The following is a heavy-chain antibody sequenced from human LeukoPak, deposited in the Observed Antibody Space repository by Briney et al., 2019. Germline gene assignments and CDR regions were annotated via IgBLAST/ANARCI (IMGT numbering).Heavy chain of an antibody. J-gene: IGHJ3*02. CDR3: ARDSFDIVVVVAATRDAFDI. Sequence: GGSLRLSCAASGXTFSSYSMNWVRQAPGKGLEWVSSISSSSSYIYYADSVKGRFTISRDNAKNSLYLQMNSLRAEDTAVYYCARDSFDIVVVVAATRDAFDIWGQGTMVTVSS. D-gene: IGHD2-15*01. CDR1: GXTFSSYS. V-gene: IGHV3-21*01. CDR2: ISSSSSYI.